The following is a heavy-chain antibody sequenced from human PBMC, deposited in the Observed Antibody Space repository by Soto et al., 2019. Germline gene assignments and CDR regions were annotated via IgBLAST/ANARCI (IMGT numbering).Heavy chain of an antibody. J-gene: IGHJ4*02. CDR3: VRDSRTGCSSINCYMH. V-gene: IGHV4-4*02. Sequence: QLQLRESGPGLVQPSGTLSLTCDVSGDSLTNNHWWSWVRQAPGKGLEWIGEIWHTGRPNYNPSLKRRVDISIDKSKNQFSLKLSSVTAADTAVYYCVRDSRTGCSSINCYMHWGQGTLVTVSS. CDR1: GDSLTNNHW. D-gene: IGHD2-15*01. CDR2: IWHTGRP.